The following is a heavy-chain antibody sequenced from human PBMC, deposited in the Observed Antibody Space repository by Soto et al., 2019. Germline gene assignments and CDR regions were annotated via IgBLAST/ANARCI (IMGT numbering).Heavy chain of an antibody. CDR2: INHSGST. Sequence: PSETLSLTCAVYGGSFSGYYWSWIRQPPGKGLEWIGEINHSGSTNYNPSLKSRVTISVDTSKNQFSLKLSSVTAADTAVYYCARKGGYSSSRGYYYYGMDVWRQGTTVTVSS. J-gene: IGHJ6*02. V-gene: IGHV4-34*01. CDR3: ARKGGYSSSRGYYYYGMDV. CDR1: GGSFSGYY. D-gene: IGHD6-6*01.